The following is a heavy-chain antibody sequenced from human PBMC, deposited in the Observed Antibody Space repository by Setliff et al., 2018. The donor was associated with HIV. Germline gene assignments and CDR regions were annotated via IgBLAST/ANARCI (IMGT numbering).Heavy chain of an antibody. D-gene: IGHD1-1*01. CDR3: ARGRSRWKDLIYPWFAP. V-gene: IGHV1-46*01. J-gene: IGHJ5*02. CDR1: GYTFTSYY. CDR2: INPSGGST. Sequence: GASVKVSCKASGYTFTSYYMHWVRQAPGQGLEWMGIINPSGGSTSYAQKFQGRVTMTRDTSTSTVYMELSSLTSEDTAVYYCARGRSRWKDLIYPWFAPWGQGSLVTVSS.